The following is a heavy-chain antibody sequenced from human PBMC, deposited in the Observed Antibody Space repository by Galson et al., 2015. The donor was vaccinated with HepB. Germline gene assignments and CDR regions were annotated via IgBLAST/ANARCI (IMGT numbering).Heavy chain of an antibody. CDR3: VRDRGSVVGGATLPDVFDF. CDR2: TYYRSKWFD. V-gene: IGHV6-1*01. J-gene: IGHJ3*01. D-gene: IGHD3-10*01. Sequence: CAISGDSVSSNTAAWNWIRQSPSRGLEWLGRTYYRSKWFDGYADSVKSRITIRPDTSKNQFSLELNFVTPDDAGLYFCVRDRGSVVGGATLPDVFDFWGQGTMVTVSS. CDR1: GDSVSSNTAA.